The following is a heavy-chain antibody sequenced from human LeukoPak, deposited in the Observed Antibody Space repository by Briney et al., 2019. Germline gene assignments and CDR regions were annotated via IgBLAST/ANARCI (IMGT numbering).Heavy chain of an antibody. J-gene: IGHJ4*02. D-gene: IGHD2/OR15-2a*01. CDR1: GFGFSSHA. CDR3: AKQSGLSIFYYFDY. Sequence: GGSLRLSCAASGFGFSSHAMRWVRQAPGKGLEWVAAISGSAEITYYADSVKGRFTISRDNSKNTLYLQMNSLRAEDTAVYYCAKQSGLSIFYYFDYWGQGTLVTVSS. CDR2: ISGSAEIT. V-gene: IGHV3-23*01.